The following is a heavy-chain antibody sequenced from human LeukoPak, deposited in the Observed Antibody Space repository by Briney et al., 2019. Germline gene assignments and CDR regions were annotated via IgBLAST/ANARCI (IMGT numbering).Heavy chain of an antibody. V-gene: IGHV4-34*01. Sequence: SETLSLTCAVYGGSFSGYYWSWIRQPPGKGLEWIGEINHSGSTNYNPSLKSRVTISVDTSKNQFSLKLSSVTAADTAVYYCARQKTAPPIFEYYGMDIWGQGTTVTVSS. CDR3: ARQKTAPPIFEYYGMDI. CDR2: INHSGST. CDR1: GGSFSGYY. J-gene: IGHJ6*02. D-gene: IGHD3-9*01.